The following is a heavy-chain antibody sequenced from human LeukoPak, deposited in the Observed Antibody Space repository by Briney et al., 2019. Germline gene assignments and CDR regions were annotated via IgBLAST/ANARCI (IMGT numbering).Heavy chain of an antibody. D-gene: IGHD3-22*01. V-gene: IGHV3-30-3*01. CDR3: ETVTSGSGYYFDY. J-gene: IGHJ4*02. CDR1: GFTFSSYA. Sequence: GGSLRLSCAASGFTFSSYAMHWVRQAPGKGLEWVALISYDGSNKYYADSVKGRFPISRDNSKNTLYLQMNTARDEDSTVSYCETVTSGSGYYFDYWGQGTLVTVSS. CDR2: ISYDGSNK.